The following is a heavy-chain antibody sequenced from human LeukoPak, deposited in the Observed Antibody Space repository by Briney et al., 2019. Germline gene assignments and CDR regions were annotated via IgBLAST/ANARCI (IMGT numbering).Heavy chain of an antibody. D-gene: IGHD2-2*03. CDR2: IVPIFGTA. CDR1: RGTLRRYA. CDR3: ARRRSMVVIVAVRGSAFDI. J-gene: IGHJ3*02. Sequence: SVKLSCTASRGTLRRYAISWVRQAPGPGVGGLSGIVPIFGTANSAQKLQGRVTSTADGSTSTSYMELSSLRCEDTAVYYCARRRSMVVIVAVRGSAFDISGQGTMVTVSS. V-gene: IGHV1-69*13.